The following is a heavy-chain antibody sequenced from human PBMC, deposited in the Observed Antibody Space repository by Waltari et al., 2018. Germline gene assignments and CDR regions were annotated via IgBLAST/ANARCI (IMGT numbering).Heavy chain of an antibody. Sequence: EVQLVQSGAEVKQPGESLKISCKGSGYSFTSYWIGWVRQMPGKGLEWMGIIYPGNSDTRYSPSLQGQVTISADKSISTYYLQWSSLETSDTAMYYGCISSPRGDYYYGMAVWGQGTTVTVSS. CDR3: CISSPRGDYYYGMAV. CDR2: IYPGNSDT. V-gene: IGHV5-51*03. CDR1: GYSFTSYW. J-gene: IGHJ6*02. D-gene: IGHD3-3*02.